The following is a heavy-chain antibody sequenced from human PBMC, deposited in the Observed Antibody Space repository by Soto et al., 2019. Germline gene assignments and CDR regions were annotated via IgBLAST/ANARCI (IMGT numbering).Heavy chain of an antibody. J-gene: IGHJ6*03. CDR3: ARVEAVTTFVYYYMDV. V-gene: IGHV3-11*01. D-gene: IGHD4-4*01. Sequence: GGSLRLSCAASGFTFSDYYMSWIRQAPGKGLEWVSHISSSGSTIYYADSVKGRFTISRDNAKNSLYLQMNSLRAEDTAVYYCARVEAVTTFVYYYMDVWGKGTTVTVSS. CDR2: ISSSGSTI. CDR1: GFTFSDYY.